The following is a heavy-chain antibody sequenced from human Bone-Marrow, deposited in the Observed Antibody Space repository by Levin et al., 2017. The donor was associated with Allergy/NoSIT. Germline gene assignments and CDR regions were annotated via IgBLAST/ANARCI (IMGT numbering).Heavy chain of an antibody. CDR3: ARDPIVVVVAATRPSLGRGYNWFDP. CDR2: INSDGSST. V-gene: IGHV3-74*01. D-gene: IGHD2-15*01. J-gene: IGHJ5*02. CDR1: GFTFSSYW. Sequence: AGGSLRLSCAASGFTFSSYWMHWVRQAPGKGLVWVSRINSDGSSTSYADSVKGRFTISRDNAKNTLYLQMNSLRAEDTAVYYCARDPIVVVVAATRPSLGRGYNWFDPWGQGTLVTVSS.